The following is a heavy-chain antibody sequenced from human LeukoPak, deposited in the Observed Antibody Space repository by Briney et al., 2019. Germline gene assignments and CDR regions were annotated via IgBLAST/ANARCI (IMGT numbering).Heavy chain of an antibody. J-gene: IGHJ4*02. Sequence: GGSLRLSCAASGFTFSSYAMRWVRQAPGKGLEWVAVISYDGSNKYYADSVKGRFTISRDNSKNTLYLQMNSLRAEDTAVYYCARDFSAYYFDYWGQGTLVTVSS. CDR3: ARDFSAYYFDY. D-gene: IGHD3-3*01. CDR1: GFTFSSYA. CDR2: ISYDGSNK. V-gene: IGHV3-30-3*01.